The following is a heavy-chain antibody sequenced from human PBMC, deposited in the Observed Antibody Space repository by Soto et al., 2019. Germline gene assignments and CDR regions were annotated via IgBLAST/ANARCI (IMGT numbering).Heavy chain of an antibody. Sequence: SETLSLTCAVYGGSFSGYYGSWIRQPPGKGLEWIGEINHSGSTNYNPSLKSRVTISVDTSKNQFSLKLSSVTAADTAVYYCARAHSSSLVGYYYMDVWGKGTTVTVSS. CDR1: GGSFSGYY. CDR2: INHSGST. V-gene: IGHV4-34*01. J-gene: IGHJ6*03. D-gene: IGHD6-6*01. CDR3: ARAHSSSLVGYYYMDV.